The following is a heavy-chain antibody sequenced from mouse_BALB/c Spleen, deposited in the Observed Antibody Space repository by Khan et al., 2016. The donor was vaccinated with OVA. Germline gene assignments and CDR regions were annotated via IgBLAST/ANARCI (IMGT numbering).Heavy chain of an antibody. J-gene: IGHJ2*01. CDR3: ARSYYGSSYFDY. CDR1: GYTFTDYV. D-gene: IGHD1-1*01. CDR2: IYPGSGST. V-gene: IGHV1-77*01. Sequence: QVQLKESGPELVKPGASVKMSCKASGYTFTDYVISWVKQRTGQGIEWIGEIYPGSGSTYYNEKFKGKATLTADKSSNTAYMQLSSLTSEDSAVYLCARSYYGSSYFDYWGQGTTLTVSS.